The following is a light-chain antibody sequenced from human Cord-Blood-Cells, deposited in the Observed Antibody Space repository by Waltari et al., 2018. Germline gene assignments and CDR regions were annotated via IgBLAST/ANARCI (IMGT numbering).Light chain of an antibody. J-gene: IGLJ3*02. CDR3: QTWGTGIRV. CDR2: LNSDGSH. Sequence: QLVLTQSPSASASLGASVKLTCTLSSGHSSYAIAWHPQQPEKGTRYLMKLNSDGSHSKGDVIPDRFSGSGSGAERYVTISSLQSEDEADYYCQTWGTGIRVFGGGTKLTVL. CDR1: SGHSSYA. V-gene: IGLV4-69*01.